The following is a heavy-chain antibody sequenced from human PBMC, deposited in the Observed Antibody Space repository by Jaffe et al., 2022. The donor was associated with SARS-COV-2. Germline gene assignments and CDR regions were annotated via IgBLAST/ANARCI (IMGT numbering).Heavy chain of an antibody. CDR2: ISGTGGST. D-gene: IGHD3-3*01. J-gene: IGHJ5*02. CDR3: AKGGPPDFWNGVYYTWFDP. V-gene: IGHV3-23*01. CDR1: GITFSSYA. Sequence: EVQLLESGGGLIQPGGSLRLSCVASGITFSSYAMSWVRQAPGKGLEWVSGISGTGGSTHYPDSMKGRFIISRDNSKNTLYLQMKSLRVDDTAVYYCAKGGPPDFWNGVYYTWFDPWGRGTLVTVSS.